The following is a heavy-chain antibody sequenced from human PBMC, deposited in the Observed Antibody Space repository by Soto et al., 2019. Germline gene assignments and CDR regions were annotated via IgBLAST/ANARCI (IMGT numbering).Heavy chain of an antibody. CDR2: ISSTTNYI. CDR1: GFTFTRYS. CDR3: ARESEDLTSNFDY. V-gene: IGHV3-21*06. Sequence: GPLRPACTAFGFTFTRYSMTGVRQAPGKGLEWVSSISSTTNYIYYGDSMKGRFTISRDNAKSSLYLEMNSLRAEDKAVYYCARESEDLTSNFDYWGQGTLVTVYS. J-gene: IGHJ4*02.